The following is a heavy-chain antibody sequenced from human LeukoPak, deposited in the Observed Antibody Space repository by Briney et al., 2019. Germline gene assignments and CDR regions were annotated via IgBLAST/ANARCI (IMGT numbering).Heavy chain of an antibody. V-gene: IGHV1-46*01. CDR1: GYTFTSYY. CDR2: INPSGGST. D-gene: IGHD6-13*01. Sequence: ASVKVSCKASGYTFTSYYIHWVRQAPGQGLEWMGIINPSGGSTSYEQNFQGRVTMTSDTSTSAVYMELSSLRSDDTAVYYCARGYTSSWFAPPGYWGQGALVSVSS. CDR3: ARGYTSSWFAPPGY. J-gene: IGHJ4*02.